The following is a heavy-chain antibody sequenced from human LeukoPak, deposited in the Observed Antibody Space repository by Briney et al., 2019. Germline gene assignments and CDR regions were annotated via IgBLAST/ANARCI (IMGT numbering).Heavy chain of an antibody. D-gene: IGHD5-12*01. J-gene: IGHJ4*02. CDR3: ARVDGVVATINSLDY. Sequence: ASVKVSCKASGYTFTGYYMHWVRQAPGQGLEWMGWINPNSGGTNYAQKLQGRVTMTTDTSTSTAYMELRSLRSDDTAVYYCARVDGVVATINSLDYWGQGTLVTVSS. V-gene: IGHV1-2*02. CDR1: GYTFTGYY. CDR2: INPNSGGT.